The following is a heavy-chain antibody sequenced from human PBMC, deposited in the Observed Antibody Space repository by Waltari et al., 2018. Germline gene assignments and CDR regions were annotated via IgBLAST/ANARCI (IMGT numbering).Heavy chain of an antibody. CDR3: ARGNGYYDSSGYQDY. CDR2: IYYSGST. J-gene: IGHJ4*02. V-gene: IGHV4-59*01. D-gene: IGHD3-22*01. Sequence: QVQLQESGPGLVKPSVTLSLTCTVSGGSISSYYWSWIRQPPGKGLEWIGYIYYSGSTNYNPSLKSRVTISVDTSKNQFSLKLSSVTAADTAVYYCARGNGYYDSSGYQDYWGQGTLVTVSS. CDR1: GGSISSYY.